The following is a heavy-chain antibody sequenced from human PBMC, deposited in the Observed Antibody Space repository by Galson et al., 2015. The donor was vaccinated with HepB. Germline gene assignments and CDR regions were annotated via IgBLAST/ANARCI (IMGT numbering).Heavy chain of an antibody. J-gene: IGHJ4*02. CDR2: LTSAGDKE. Sequence: SLRLSCAASGFIFNTYSMHWVRQAPGKGLEWVAALTSAGDKEYYADSVTGRFSISRDNSKNILYLQINSLRTEDTAVYYCARDAMGRGSGSYSAFDYWGQGPLVTVSS. CDR1: GFIFNTYS. CDR3: ARDAMGRGSGSYSAFDY. V-gene: IGHV3-30-3*01. D-gene: IGHD1-26*01.